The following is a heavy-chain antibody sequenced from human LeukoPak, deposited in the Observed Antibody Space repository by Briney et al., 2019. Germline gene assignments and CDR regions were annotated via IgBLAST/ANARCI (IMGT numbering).Heavy chain of an antibody. Sequence: GGSLRLSCAASGFTFSSYSMNWVRQAPGKGLEWVSSISSSSNYIYYADSVRGRFTISRDNAKKSLYLQMNSLRAEDTAVYYCVREYSGWLAAAGAWGQGVLVTVSS. V-gene: IGHV3-21*01. CDR2: ISSSSNYI. D-gene: IGHD6-13*01. CDR3: VREYSGWLAAAGA. J-gene: IGHJ4*02. CDR1: GFTFSSYS.